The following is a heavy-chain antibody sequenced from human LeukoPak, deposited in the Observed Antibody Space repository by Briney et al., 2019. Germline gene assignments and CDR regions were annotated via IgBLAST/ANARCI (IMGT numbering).Heavy chain of an antibody. CDR1: GFTFSSYA. CDR3: ARDFVKYQLLWGAFDI. V-gene: IGHV3-30-3*01. CDR2: ISYDGSNK. Sequence: PGRSLRLSCAASGFTFSSYAMHWVRQAPGKGLEWVAVISYDGSNKYYAASVKGRFTISRDNSKNTLYLQMNSLRAEDTAVYYCARDFVKYQLLWGAFDIWGQRRMVTVSA. D-gene: IGHD2-2*01. J-gene: IGHJ3*02.